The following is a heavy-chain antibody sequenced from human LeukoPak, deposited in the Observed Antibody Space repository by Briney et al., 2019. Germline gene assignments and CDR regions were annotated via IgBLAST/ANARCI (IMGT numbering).Heavy chain of an antibody. V-gene: IGHV3-66*01. J-gene: IGHJ4*02. CDR3: ARSIAARYFDY. CDR2: IYSGGRT. D-gene: IGHD6-6*01. CDR1: GFTVSSNF. Sequence: GGSLRLSCAASGFTVSSNFRSWVRQAPGKGLEWVSVIYSGGRTYYADPVKGRFTISRDNSKNTLDLQMNSLRAEDTAVYYCARSIAARYFDYWGQGTLVTVSS.